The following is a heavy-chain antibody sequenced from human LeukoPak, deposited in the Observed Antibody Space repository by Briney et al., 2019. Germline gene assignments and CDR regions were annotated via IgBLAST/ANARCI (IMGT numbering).Heavy chain of an antibody. CDR2: ISSSSSYI. J-gene: IGHJ5*02. Sequence: GGSLRLSCAASGFTFSSYSMNWVRQAPGKGLEWVSSISSSSSYIYYADSVKGRFTISRDNAKNSLYLQMSSLRAEDTAVYYCARAAAARSGWFDPWGQGTLVTVSS. CDR1: GFTFSSYS. V-gene: IGHV3-21*04. D-gene: IGHD6-13*01. CDR3: ARAAAARSGWFDP.